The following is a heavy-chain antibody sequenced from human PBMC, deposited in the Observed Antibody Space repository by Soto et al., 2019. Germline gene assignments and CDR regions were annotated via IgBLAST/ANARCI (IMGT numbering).Heavy chain of an antibody. J-gene: IGHJ4*02. CDR1: GYSFSSFW. D-gene: IGHD3-10*01. Sequence: GESLKISCKGSGYSFSSFWIAWVRQMPGKGLEWMGIIYPGDSDTRYSPSFQGQVTISADKSIDTAYLQWSSPKASDTAIYYCAKTLFFGESLSPPDIWGQGTLVTVSS. V-gene: IGHV5-51*01. CDR2: IYPGDSDT. CDR3: AKTLFFGESLSPPDI.